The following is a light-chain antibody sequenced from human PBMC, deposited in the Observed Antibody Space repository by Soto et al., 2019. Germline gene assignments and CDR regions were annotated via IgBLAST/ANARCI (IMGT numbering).Light chain of an antibody. CDR1: QSISTW. CDR2: QAS. CDR3: QQYNNYPWT. V-gene: IGKV1-5*03. J-gene: IGKJ1*01. Sequence: DIQMTQSPSTLSASIGDRVSITCRASQSISTWLAWYQQKPGKAPILLIYQASSLESGVPSRFSVSGSGTEFTLTITSLQPDDFATYFCQQYNNYPWTFGQGTKVEIK.